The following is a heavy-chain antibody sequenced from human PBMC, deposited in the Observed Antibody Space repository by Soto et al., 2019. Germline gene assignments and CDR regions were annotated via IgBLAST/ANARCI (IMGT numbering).Heavy chain of an antibody. CDR2: ISGSGGST. Sequence: GGPLRPSCAASGFTFSSYAMSWVRQAPGKGLEWVSAISGSGGSTYYADSVKGRFTISRDNSKNTLYLQMNSLRAEDTAVYYCARANSGPVRFLEWLIPGGWFDPWGQGTLVTVSS. CDR1: GFTFSSYA. CDR3: ARANSGPVRFLEWLIPGGWFDP. J-gene: IGHJ5*02. V-gene: IGHV3-23*01. D-gene: IGHD3-3*01.